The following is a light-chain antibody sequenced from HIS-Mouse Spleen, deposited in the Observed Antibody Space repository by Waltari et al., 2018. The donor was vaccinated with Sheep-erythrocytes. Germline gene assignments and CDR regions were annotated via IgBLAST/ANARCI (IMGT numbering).Light chain of an antibody. CDR3: CSYAGSYNHV. Sequence: QSALTQPRSVSRSPGQSVTIPCTGTSSDVGGYNYVSWYQQHPGKAPKLMVYDVSKRPSGVPDRFSGSKSGKPASLTISGLQAEDEADYYCCSYAGSYNHVFATGTKVTVL. V-gene: IGLV2-11*01. J-gene: IGLJ1*01. CDR1: SSDVGGYNY. CDR2: DVS.